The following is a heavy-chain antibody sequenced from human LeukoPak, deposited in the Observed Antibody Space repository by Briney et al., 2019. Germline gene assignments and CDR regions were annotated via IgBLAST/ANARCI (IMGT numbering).Heavy chain of an antibody. D-gene: IGHD1-14*01. CDR1: GFTFSGHV. Sequence: GRSLRLSCAVSGFTFSGHVMHWVRQAPGKGLEWVATISYDGSSRCYADSVKVPFTISRDNSKNTLYLQMHSLRPEDTAIYYCATTGSFVFDYWGQGTLVTVSS. J-gene: IGHJ4*02. V-gene: IGHV3-30*04. CDR2: ISYDGSSR. CDR3: ATTGSFVFDY.